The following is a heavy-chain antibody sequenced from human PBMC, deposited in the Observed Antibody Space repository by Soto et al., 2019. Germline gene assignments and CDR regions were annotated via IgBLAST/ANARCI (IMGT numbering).Heavy chain of an antibody. CDR3: AVGSSGFYYIY. CDR1: GGSISSSSYY. V-gene: IGHV4-39*01. Sequence: SETLSLTRTVSGGSISSSSYYWGWIRQPPGKGLEWIGSIYYSGSTYHNPPLKSRVTISKDTSKNQFSLKLSSVTAADTAVFYCAVGSSGFYYIYWGQGIQVTVSS. J-gene: IGHJ4*02. CDR2: IYYSGST. D-gene: IGHD1-26*01.